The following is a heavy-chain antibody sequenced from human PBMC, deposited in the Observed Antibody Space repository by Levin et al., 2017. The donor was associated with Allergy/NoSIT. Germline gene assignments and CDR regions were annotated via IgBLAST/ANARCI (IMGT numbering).Heavy chain of an antibody. Sequence: GGSLRLSCAASGFTFSTYAMSWVRQAPGKGLEWVSAISFSGDSTYYADSVKGRFTISRDNSKNTLYLQMNSLRAEDAAVYFCAKGRTSDYWGQGTLVTVSS. J-gene: IGHJ4*02. CDR1: GFTFSTYA. CDR3: AKGRTSDY. V-gene: IGHV3-23*01. CDR2: ISFSGDST.